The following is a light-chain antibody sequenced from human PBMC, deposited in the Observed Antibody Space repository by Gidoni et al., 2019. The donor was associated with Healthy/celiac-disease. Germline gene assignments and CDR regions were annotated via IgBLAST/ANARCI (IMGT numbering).Light chain of an antibody. J-gene: IGKJ2*01. CDR1: QSVSSY. Sequence: EIVLTQSPATLSLSPGERATLPCRASQSVSSYLAWYQQKPGQAPRLLIYDASNRATGIPARFSGSGSGTDFTLTISSLEPEDFAVYYCQQRSNRPRTFGQGTKLEIK. V-gene: IGKV3-11*01. CDR2: DAS. CDR3: QQRSNRPRT.